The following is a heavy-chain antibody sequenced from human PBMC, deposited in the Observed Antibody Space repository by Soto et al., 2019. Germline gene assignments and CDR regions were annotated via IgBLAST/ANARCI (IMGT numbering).Heavy chain of an antibody. D-gene: IGHD3-22*01. CDR1: GGTFSSYA. CDR2: IIPIFGTA. CDR3: ARDHYGDYDSSGYYPLNWFDP. V-gene: IGHV1-69*13. J-gene: IGHJ5*02. Sequence: SVKVSCKASGGTFSSYAISWVRQAPGQGLEWMGGIIPIFGTANYAQKFQGRVTITADESTSTAYMELSSLRSEDTAVYYCARDHYGDYDSSGYYPLNWFDPCGKGTLVTVSS.